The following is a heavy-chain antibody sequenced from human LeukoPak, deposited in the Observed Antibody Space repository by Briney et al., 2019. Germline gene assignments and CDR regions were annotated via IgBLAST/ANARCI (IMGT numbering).Heavy chain of an antibody. Sequence: SQTLSLTCTVSGGSISSGDYYWSWIRQPPGKGLEWIGYIYYSGSTYYNPSLKSRVTISVDTSKNQFSLKLSSVTAADTAVYYCARGEQYIAARSAFDIWGQGTMVTVSS. D-gene: IGHD6-13*01. J-gene: IGHJ3*02. CDR2: IYYSGST. CDR1: GGSISSGDYY. CDR3: ARGEQYIAARSAFDI. V-gene: IGHV4-30-4*01.